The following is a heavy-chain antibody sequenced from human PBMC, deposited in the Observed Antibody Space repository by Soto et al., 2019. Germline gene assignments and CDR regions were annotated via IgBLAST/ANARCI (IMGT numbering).Heavy chain of an antibody. CDR3: ARVLEVVVAATPVVYGMDV. CDR1: GFTFSSYA. CDR2: ISYDGSNK. Sequence: QVQLVESGGGVVQPGRSLRLSCAASGFTFSSYAMHWVRQAPGKGLEWVAVISYDGSNKYYADSVKGRFTISRDNSKNTLYLQMNSLRAEDTAVYYCARVLEVVVAATPVVYGMDVWGQGTTVTVSS. D-gene: IGHD2-15*01. V-gene: IGHV3-30-3*01. J-gene: IGHJ6*02.